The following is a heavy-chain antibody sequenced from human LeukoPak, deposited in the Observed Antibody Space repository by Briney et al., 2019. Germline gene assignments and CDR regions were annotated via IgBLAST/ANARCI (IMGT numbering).Heavy chain of an antibody. V-gene: IGHV1-2*02. CDR1: GYTFTAYC. Sequence: ASVKVSCKASGYTFTAYCVHWVRQAPRQGLEWMGCIDPDSGGTNSAQKFQGRITMTRDTSISTASMELSRLRSDDTAVYYCAREYYDTSGTKYAFDIWGQGTMVTVSS. D-gene: IGHD3-22*01. CDR2: IDPDSGGT. J-gene: IGHJ3*02. CDR3: AREYYDTSGTKYAFDI.